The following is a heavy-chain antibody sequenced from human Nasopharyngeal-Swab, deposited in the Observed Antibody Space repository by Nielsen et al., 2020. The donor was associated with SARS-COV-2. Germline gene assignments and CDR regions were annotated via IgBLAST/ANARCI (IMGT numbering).Heavy chain of an antibody. CDR3: AKDWRYGGGY. J-gene: IGHJ4*02. CDR2: INSDGSST. D-gene: IGHD4/OR15-4a*01. CDR1: GLTVSSTY. V-gene: IGHV3-74*01. Sequence: GESLKISCAVSGLTVSSTYMSWVRQAPGKGLVWVSRINSDGSSTGYADTVKGRFTISRDNAKKTLFLQMNSLRGEDTAVYFCAKDWRYGGGYWGQGTLVTVSS.